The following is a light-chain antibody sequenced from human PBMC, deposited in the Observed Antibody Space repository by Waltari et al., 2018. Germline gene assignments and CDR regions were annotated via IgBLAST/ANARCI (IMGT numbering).Light chain of an antibody. J-gene: IGLJ2*01. CDR1: SGNICSQY. V-gene: IGLV6-57*01. CDR2: ESK. CDR3: QSYNGTNQV. Sequence: FMLTQPQSMSESPGKTVTISCTRNSGNICSQYGQGYQQRPGRSPTTIIYESKLRPSGVPDRFSGSIDSSSNSASLTISGLKTEDEADYYCQSYNGTNQVFGGGTRLTVL.